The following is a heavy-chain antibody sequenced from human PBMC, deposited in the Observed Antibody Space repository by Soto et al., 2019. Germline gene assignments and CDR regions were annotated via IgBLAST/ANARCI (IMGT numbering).Heavy chain of an antibody. CDR3: ARWSYLDY. CDR2: ISGSDGKT. J-gene: IGHJ4*02. V-gene: IGHV3-23*01. CDR1: GFSFGSYA. D-gene: IGHD3-3*01. Sequence: GGSLRLSCAASGFSFGSYALSWVRQAPGKGLEWVSTISGSDGKTFYADSVKGRSSISRDTSQSTLYLQMSSLRADDTAMYYCARWSYLDYWGQGTRVTVSS.